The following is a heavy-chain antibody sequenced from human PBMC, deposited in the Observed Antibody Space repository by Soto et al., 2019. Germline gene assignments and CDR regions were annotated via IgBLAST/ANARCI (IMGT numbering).Heavy chain of an antibody. V-gene: IGHV3-64D*08. CDR3: VKARSGDRMGSHYGMDV. CDR1: GFTFSSYA. J-gene: IGHJ6*02. Sequence: GGSLRLSCSASGFTFSSYAMHWVRQAPGKGLEYVSAISSNGGSTYYADSVKGRFTISRDNSKNTLYLQMNSLRAEDTAVYYCVKARSGDRMGSHYGMDVWGQGTTVTVSS. CDR2: ISSNGGST. D-gene: IGHD2-21*02.